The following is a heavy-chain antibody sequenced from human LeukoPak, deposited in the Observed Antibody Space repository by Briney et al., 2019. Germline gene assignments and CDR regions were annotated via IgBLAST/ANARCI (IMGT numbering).Heavy chain of an antibody. CDR1: GYTFTSYG. CDR2: ISAYNGNT. Sequence: ASVKVSCKASGYTFTSYGISWVRQAPGQGLEWMGWISAYNGNTNYAQKLQGRVTMTTDTSTSTAYMELRSLRSDDTAVYYCARVIGYSKTTDYFDYWGQGTLVTVSS. J-gene: IGHJ4*02. V-gene: IGHV1-18*01. CDR3: ARVIGYSKTTDYFDY. D-gene: IGHD4-11*01.